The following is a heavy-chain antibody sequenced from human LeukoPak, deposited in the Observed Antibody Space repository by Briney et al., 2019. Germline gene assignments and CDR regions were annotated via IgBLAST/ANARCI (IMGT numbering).Heavy chain of an antibody. D-gene: IGHD5-12*01. CDR2: LYYSGST. CDR3: ARGGYSGYVYLY. Sequence: KASETLSLTCTVSGGSISSSSYYWGWIRQSPGKGLEWIGSLYYSGSTYYNPSLKSRVTISVDTSKNQFSLKLSSVTAADTAVYYCARGGYSGYVYLYWGQGTLVIVSS. V-gene: IGHV4-39*01. J-gene: IGHJ4*02. CDR1: GGSISSSSYY.